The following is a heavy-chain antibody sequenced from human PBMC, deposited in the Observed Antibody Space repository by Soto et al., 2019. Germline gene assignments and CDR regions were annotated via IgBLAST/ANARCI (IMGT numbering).Heavy chain of an antibody. V-gene: IGHV4-59*01. D-gene: IGHD5-18*01. Sequence: PSETLSLTCNLSGGSITNYYWGWIRQPLGKGLEWIGYIYDSGSTNYNTSLKSRVTMSVDTSKNLFSLNLRSVAVADTAFYYCAREHGFSYGLNYFDPWGQGTLVTVSS. CDR3: AREHGFSYGLNYFDP. CDR2: IYDSGST. CDR1: GGSITNYY. J-gene: IGHJ5*02.